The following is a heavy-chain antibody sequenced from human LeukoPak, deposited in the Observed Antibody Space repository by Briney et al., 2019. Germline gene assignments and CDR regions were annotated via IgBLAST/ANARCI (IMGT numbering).Heavy chain of an antibody. V-gene: IGHV4-4*02. CDR1: GGSISSSNW. J-gene: IGHJ6*02. CDR3: ARGLLYGDYVHGMDV. Sequence: SGTLSLTCAVSGGSISSSNWWSWVRQPPGKGLEWIGEIYHSGSTNYNPSLKSRVTISVDTSKNQFSLKLSSVTAADTAVYYCARGLLYGDYVHGMDVWGQGTTVTVSS. D-gene: IGHD4-17*01. CDR2: IYHSGST.